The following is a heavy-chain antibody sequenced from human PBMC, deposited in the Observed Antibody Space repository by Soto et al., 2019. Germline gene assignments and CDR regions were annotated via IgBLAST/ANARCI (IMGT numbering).Heavy chain of an antibody. CDR3: TRDQRYSSAV. D-gene: IGHD5-18*01. V-gene: IGHV3-74*01. J-gene: IGHJ4*02. Sequence: QAGGSLRLSCAASGFDFTNSWMHWVRQAPGKGLVWVSHVNSDGSITTYADSVKGRFTISRDNAKNTVYLQMNSLRVEDTAVYYCTRDQRYSSAVWGQGTLVTVSS. CDR2: VNSDGSIT. CDR1: GFDFTNSW.